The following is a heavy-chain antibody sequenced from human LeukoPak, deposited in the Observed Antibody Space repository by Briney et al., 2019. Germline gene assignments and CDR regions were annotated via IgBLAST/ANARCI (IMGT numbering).Heavy chain of an antibody. D-gene: IGHD2-15*01. J-gene: IGHJ6*03. CDR1: GFTFSSYS. CDR3: ASPWVYCSGGSCYSDDYYYYYYMDV. V-gene: IGHV3-21*01. CDR2: ISSSSSYI. Sequence: PGGSLRLSCAASGFTFSSYSMNWVRQAPGKGLEWVSSISSSSSYIYYADSVKGRFTISRDNAKNSLYLQMNSLRAEDTAVYYCASPWVYCSGGSCYSDDYYYYYYMDVWGKGTTVTVSS.